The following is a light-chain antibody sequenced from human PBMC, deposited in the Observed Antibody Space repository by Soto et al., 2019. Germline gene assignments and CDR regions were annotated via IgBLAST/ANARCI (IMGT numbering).Light chain of an antibody. V-gene: IGLV1-44*01. J-gene: IGLJ1*01. Sequence: SVLTHPPSSSGTPWQRVTISCSGSSSNIGSNTVNWYQQLPGTAPKLLIYSNNQRPSGVPDRFSGSKSGTSASLAISGLQSEDEADYYCAAWDDSLNGQVFGTGTKVTVL. CDR2: SNN. CDR3: AAWDDSLNGQV. CDR1: SSNIGSNT.